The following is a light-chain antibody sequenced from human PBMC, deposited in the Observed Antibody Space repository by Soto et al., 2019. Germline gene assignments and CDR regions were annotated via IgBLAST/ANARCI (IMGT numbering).Light chain of an antibody. J-gene: IGKJ1*01. CDR1: QSVSSN. CDR2: GAS. V-gene: IGKV3-15*01. CDR3: QPYNNWPPWT. Sequence: EIMMTQSPATLSVSPGERATLSCRASQSVSSNLAWYQQKPSQAPRLLIYGASTRATGIPARFSGSGSGTEFTLTISSPQSEDFAVYYCQPYNNWPPWTFGQGTKVDIK.